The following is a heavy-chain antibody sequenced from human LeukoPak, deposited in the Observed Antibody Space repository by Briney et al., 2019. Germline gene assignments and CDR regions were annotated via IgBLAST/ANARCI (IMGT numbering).Heavy chain of an antibody. V-gene: IGHV4-34*01. CDR2: INHSGST. J-gene: IGHJ5*02. CDR1: GGSFSSYY. Sequence: NPSETLSLTCAVYGGSFSSYYWSWIRQPPGKWLEWIGEINHSGSTNYNPSLKSRVTISVDTSKNQFSLKLSSVTAADTAVYYCARGPGGSSSWYRHWFDPWGQGTLVTVSS. D-gene: IGHD6-13*01. CDR3: ARGPGGSSSWYRHWFDP.